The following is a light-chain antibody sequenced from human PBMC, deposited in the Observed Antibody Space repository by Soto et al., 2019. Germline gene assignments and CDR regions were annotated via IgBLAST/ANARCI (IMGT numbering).Light chain of an antibody. CDR2: AAS. J-gene: IGKJ4*01. Sequence: DIQMTQSPSSLSASVGDRVSITCRASQSISRSLNWYQQSTGKAPKLLVYAASTLQSGVPSRFRGSGSGTDFTLTIDSLQPEDFATYYCQQSYNTPPNFGGGTRVEIK. CDR1: QSISRS. V-gene: IGKV1-39*01. CDR3: QQSYNTPPN.